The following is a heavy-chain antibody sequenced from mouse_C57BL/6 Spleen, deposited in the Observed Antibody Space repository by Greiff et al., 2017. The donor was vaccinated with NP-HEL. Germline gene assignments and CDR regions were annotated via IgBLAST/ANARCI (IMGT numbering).Heavy chain of an antibody. CDR2: ISSGSSTI. CDR3: ASYGYHAMDY. V-gene: IGHV5-17*01. CDR1: GFTFSDYG. Sequence: EVQLVESGGGLVKPGGSLKLSCAASGFTFSDYGMHWVRQAPEKGLEWVAYISSGSSTIYYADTVKGRFTISRDNAKNTLFLQMTSLRSEDTAMYYCASYGYHAMDYWGQGTSVTVSS. D-gene: IGHD1-1*02. J-gene: IGHJ4*01.